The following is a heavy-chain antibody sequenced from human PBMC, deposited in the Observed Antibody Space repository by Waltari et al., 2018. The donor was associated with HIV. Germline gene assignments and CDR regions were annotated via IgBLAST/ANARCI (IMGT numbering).Heavy chain of an antibody. V-gene: IGHV3-23*01. CDR2: ISATGGSK. CDR3: AKAREEASTMTARFDS. Sequence: EVHLLESGGGLVHPGGSLRLSCATSGFPLDNYTMAWVRQAPGTGLGLVSTISATGGSKYYAVSVKGRLTISRDNSKNTLFLHMNSLRVDDTAVYFCAKAREEASTMTARFDSWGQGSLVTVSA. CDR1: GFPLDNYT. D-gene: IGHD2-21*02. J-gene: IGHJ4*02.